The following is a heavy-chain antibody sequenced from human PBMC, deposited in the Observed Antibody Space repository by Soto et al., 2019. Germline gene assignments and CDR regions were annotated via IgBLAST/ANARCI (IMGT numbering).Heavy chain of an antibody. J-gene: IGHJ6*02. CDR3: ARGLKPIGPIAYGMDA. D-gene: IGHD6-13*01. V-gene: IGHV1-18*04. CDR1: GYTFTSYG. CDR2: ISVYNGNT. Sequence: QVQQVQSGAEVKKPGASVKVSCKASGYTFTSYGISWIRQAPGQGLEWMGWISVYNGNTNYAQKFQGRVTMTTDTSASTAYMELRGLRYVATAVYYCARGLKPIGPIAYGMDAWGQGTTVTVSS.